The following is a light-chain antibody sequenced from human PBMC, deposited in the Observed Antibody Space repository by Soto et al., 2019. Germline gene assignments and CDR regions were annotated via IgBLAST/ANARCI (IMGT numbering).Light chain of an antibody. V-gene: IGKV1-33*01. CDR2: DAS. CDR1: QDISSY. Sequence: DIQMTQSPSSLSASVGDRVTISCQASQDISSYLNWYQQKSGKAPKLLIYDASNLATGVPSRFSGSGSGTDFTLTISSLKPEDFATYLCQQFDNLPLTFGGGTRVEIK. CDR3: QQFDNLPLT. J-gene: IGKJ4*01.